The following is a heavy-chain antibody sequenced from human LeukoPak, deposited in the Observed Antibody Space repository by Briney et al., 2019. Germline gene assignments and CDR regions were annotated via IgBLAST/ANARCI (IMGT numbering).Heavy chain of an antibody. CDR1: GGSFSRYS. D-gene: IGHD4-11*01. V-gene: IGHV4-34*01. CDR2: INHSGST. CDR3: ASSPYSNQGSNYYYYYMDV. J-gene: IGHJ6*03. Sequence: MSSETLSLTCAVYGGSFSRYSWNWIRQPPGKGLEWIGEINHSGSTNYNPSLKSRVTISVDTSKNQFSLKLSSVTAADTAVYYCASSPYSNQGSNYYYYYMDVWGKGTTVTVSS.